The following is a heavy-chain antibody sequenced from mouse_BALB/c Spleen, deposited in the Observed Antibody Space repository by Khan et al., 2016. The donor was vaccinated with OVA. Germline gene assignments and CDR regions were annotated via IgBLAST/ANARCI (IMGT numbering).Heavy chain of an antibody. V-gene: IGHV1-7*01. CDR1: GYTFTAYW. Sequence: VQLQQSGAEVAKPGASVKMSCKASGYTFTAYWIHWVKQRPGQGLEWIGYIDPSTSYTEYTQNVKDKATLTTDKSSSTAYMQLSSLTSEDSAVYYCARGGLFGIVAYWGQGTLVTVSA. J-gene: IGHJ3*01. CDR2: IDPSTSYT. CDR3: ARGGLFGIVAY. D-gene: IGHD1-1*02.